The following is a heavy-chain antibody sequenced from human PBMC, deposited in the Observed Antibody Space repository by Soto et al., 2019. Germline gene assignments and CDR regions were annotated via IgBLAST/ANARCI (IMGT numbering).Heavy chain of an antibody. J-gene: IGHJ4*02. V-gene: IGHV1-58*02. D-gene: IGHD3-22*01. Sequence: SVKVSCKASGFTFTSSAMQWVRQARGQRLEWIGWIVVGSGNTNYAQKFQERVTITRDMSTSTAYMELRSLRSDDTAVYYCARWGVDSSGYYYGIFDYWGQGTLVTVSS. CDR1: GFTFTSSA. CDR2: IVVGSGNT. CDR3: ARWGVDSSGYYYGIFDY.